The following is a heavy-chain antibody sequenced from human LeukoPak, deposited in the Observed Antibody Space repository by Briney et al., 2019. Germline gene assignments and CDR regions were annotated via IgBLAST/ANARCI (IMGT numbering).Heavy chain of an antibody. J-gene: IGHJ4*02. Sequence: PGGSLRLSCAASGFTFDDYAMHWVRQAPGKGLEWVSGISWNSGSIGYADSVKGRFTISRDNAKNSLYLQMNSLRAEDMALYYCAKAGYSSERSNLFDYWGQGTLVTVSS. D-gene: IGHD6-19*01. CDR2: ISWNSGSI. V-gene: IGHV3-9*03. CDR3: AKAGYSSERSNLFDY. CDR1: GFTFDDYA.